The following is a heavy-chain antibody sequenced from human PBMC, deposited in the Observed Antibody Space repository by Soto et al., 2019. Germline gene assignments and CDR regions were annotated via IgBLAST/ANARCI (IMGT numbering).Heavy chain of an antibody. V-gene: IGHV4-39*01. CDR2: IYYSGST. D-gene: IGHD2-21*01. J-gene: IGHJ4*02. Sequence: QLQLQESGPGLVKPSETLSLTCTVSGGSISSSSYYWGWIRQPPGKGLEWIGSIYYSGSTYYNPSLKSRVTISVDTSKNQFSLKLSSVTAADTAVYYCARHRGHIFVDYWGQGTLVTVSS. CDR3: ARHRGHIFVDY. CDR1: GGSISSSSYY.